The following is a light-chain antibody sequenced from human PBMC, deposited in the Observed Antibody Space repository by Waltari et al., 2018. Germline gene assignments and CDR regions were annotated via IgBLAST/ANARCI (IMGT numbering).Light chain of an antibody. V-gene: IGKV4-1*01. CDR2: WAS. J-gene: IGKJ4*01. CDR1: QSVLYSSNNKNY. CDR3: QQYYSTPLT. Sequence: DIVMTQSPDSLAVSLGERATINCKSSQSVLYSSNNKNYLAWYQQKPGQPPKLVIYWASTRGSGVPDRFSGSGSGTDFTLTISSLQAEDVAVYYCQQYYSTPLTFGGGTKVEIK.